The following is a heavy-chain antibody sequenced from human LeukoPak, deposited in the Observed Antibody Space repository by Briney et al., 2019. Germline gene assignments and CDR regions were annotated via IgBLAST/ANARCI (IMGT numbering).Heavy chain of an antibody. CDR3: ARWNSGWEFDY. Sequence: PGGSLRLSCAASGFTFSSSWMTWVRQAPGKGLEWVAHIKEDGTEKYYVDSVKGRFTISRDNAKNSVYLQMSSLRAEDTAVFYCARWNSGWEFDYWGQGTLVSVSS. V-gene: IGHV3-7*05. D-gene: IGHD6-19*01. J-gene: IGHJ4*02. CDR1: GFTFSSSW. CDR2: IKEDGTEK.